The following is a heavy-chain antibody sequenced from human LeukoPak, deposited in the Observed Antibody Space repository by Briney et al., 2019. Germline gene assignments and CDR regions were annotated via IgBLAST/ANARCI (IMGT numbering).Heavy chain of an antibody. CDR1: GYIFTNYY. J-gene: IGHJ4*02. D-gene: IGHD5-12*01. Sequence: ASVKVSCKASGYIFTNYYMHWVRQAPGQGLEWMGIIKPSAGSTIYAQKFQGRVTITADESASTAYMELSSLRSEDTAVYYCAGAAYSGYDFYDYWGQGTLVTVSS. CDR2: IKPSAGST. V-gene: IGHV1-46*01. CDR3: AGAAYSGYDFYDY.